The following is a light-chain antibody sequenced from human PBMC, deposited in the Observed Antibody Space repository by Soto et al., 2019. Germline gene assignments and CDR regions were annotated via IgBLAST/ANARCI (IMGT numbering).Light chain of an antibody. CDR3: QQFNPPLT. CDR2: DAS. Sequence: AIQLTQSPSSLSASVGDRVTITCRASQGINTALAWYQQKPGKPPKLLIHDASTLESGVPSRFRGGGSGTDFILTIASLQPEDFATYYCQQFNPPLTFGGGTPLEI. V-gene: IGKV1-13*02. J-gene: IGKJ4*01. CDR1: QGINTA.